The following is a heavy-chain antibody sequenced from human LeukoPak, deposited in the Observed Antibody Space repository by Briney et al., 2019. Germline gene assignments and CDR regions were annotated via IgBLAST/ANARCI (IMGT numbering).Heavy chain of an antibody. V-gene: IGHV3-33*01. J-gene: IGHJ4*02. CDR3: ARDSGGLPDY. Sequence: GRSLRLSCAASGFTFSSYGMHWVRQAPGRGREWVAVIWYDGSNKYYADSVKGRFTISRDNSKNTLYLQMNSLRAEDTAVYYCARDSGGLPDYWGQGTLVTVSS. D-gene: IGHD3-10*01. CDR2: IWYDGSNK. CDR1: GFTFSSYG.